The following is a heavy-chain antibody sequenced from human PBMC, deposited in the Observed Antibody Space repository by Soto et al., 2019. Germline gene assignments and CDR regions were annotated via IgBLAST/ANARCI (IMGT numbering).Heavy chain of an antibody. V-gene: IGHV5-51*01. CDR1: GYSFTSYW. J-gene: IGHJ6*03. CDR3: ARAVAAAGKRATYYYYMDV. CDR2: IYPGDSDT. D-gene: IGHD6-13*01. Sequence: GDSLKISCKSSGYSFTSYWIGWVRQMPGKGLEWMGIIYPGDSDTRYSPSFQGQVTISTDKSISTAYLQWSSLKASDTAMYYCARAVAAAGKRATYYYYMDVWGKGTTVTVSS.